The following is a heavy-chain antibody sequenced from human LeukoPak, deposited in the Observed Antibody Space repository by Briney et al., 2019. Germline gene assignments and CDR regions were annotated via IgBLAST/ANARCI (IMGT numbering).Heavy chain of an antibody. CDR1: GFTFSSYA. CDR3: ANLLRGYSGYDPYYFDY. D-gene: IGHD5-12*01. CDR2: ISGSGGST. Sequence: PGGSLRLSCAASGFTFSSYAMSWVRQAPGKGLEWVSAISGSGGSTYYADSVKGRFTISRDNSKNTLYLQMNSLRAEDTAVYYCANLLRGYSGYDPYYFDYWGQGTLVTVSS. V-gene: IGHV3-23*01. J-gene: IGHJ4*02.